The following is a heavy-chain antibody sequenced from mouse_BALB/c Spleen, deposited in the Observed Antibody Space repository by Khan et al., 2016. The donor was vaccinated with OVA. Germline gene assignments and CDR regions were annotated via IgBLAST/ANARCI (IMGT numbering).Heavy chain of an antibody. CDR2: INPSNGYT. D-gene: IGHD2-14*01. J-gene: IGHJ3*01. CDR1: GYTFTSYT. CDR3: VRDGAYHRNDGWFAY. Sequence: QVQLQHSGAELARPGASVKMSCKASGYTFTSYTIHWIKLRPGQGLEWIGFINPSNGYTNYNQKFKDKATLTADKSSTTVYMQLSSLTSDDSAVYNCVRDGAYHRNDGWFAYWGQGTLVTVSA. V-gene: IGHV1-4*01.